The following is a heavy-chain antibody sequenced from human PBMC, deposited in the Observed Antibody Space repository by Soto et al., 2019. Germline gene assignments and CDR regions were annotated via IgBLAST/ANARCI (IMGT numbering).Heavy chain of an antibody. D-gene: IGHD6-6*01. CDR2: ISGSGGST. J-gene: IGHJ6*02. CDR3: AKDRRSSAVLYYYYGMDV. Sequence: PGGSLRLSCAASGFTFSSYAMSWVRQAPGKGLEWVSAISGSGGSTYYADSVKGRFTISRDNSKNTLYLQMNSLRAEDTAVYYCAKDRRSSAVLYYYYGMDVWGQGTTVTVSS. V-gene: IGHV3-23*01. CDR1: GFTFSSYA.